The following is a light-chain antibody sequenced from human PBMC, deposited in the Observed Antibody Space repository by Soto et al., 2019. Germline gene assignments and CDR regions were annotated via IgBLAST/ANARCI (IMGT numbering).Light chain of an antibody. Sequence: QSALTQPASLSGSPGQSITISCTGTSSDVGGYKYVSWYQHQSGKAPKLMIYEVSNRPSGVSNRFSGSKSANTASLTISGLQTEDEADYYCSSYTSSSTLVFGGGTQLTVL. J-gene: IGLJ7*01. V-gene: IGLV2-14*01. CDR3: SSYTSSSTLV. CDR1: SSDVGGYKY. CDR2: EVS.